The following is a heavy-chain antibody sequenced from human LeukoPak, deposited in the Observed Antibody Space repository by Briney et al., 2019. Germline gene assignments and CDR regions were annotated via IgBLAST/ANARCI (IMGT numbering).Heavy chain of an antibody. CDR2: INPNSGGT. Sequence: SVKVSCKASGYTFTGYYMHWVRQAPGQGLEWMGWINPNSGGTNYAQKFQGRVTMTRDTSISTAYMELSRLRSDDTAVYYCARDRWLGDSSGVFDYWGQGTLVTVSS. D-gene: IGHD3-22*01. CDR1: GYTFTGYY. J-gene: IGHJ4*02. V-gene: IGHV1-2*02. CDR3: ARDRWLGDSSGVFDY.